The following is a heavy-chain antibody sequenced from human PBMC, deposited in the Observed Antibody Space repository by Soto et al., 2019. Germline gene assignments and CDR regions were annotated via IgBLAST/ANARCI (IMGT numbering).Heavy chain of an antibody. CDR2: IKDGGST. V-gene: IGHV4-34*01. CDR1: GGSLSGYY. Sequence: QVQLQQWGAGLLKPSETLSLTCAVNGGSLSGYYWSWIRQPPGKGLEWIGEIKDGGSTNYSPSLKSRATTSSDPSNKQFSLRLNSVTAADTAVYYCARGQEGVVATHWDQGTLVTVSS. D-gene: IGHD5-12*01. J-gene: IGHJ4*02. CDR3: ARGQEGVVATH.